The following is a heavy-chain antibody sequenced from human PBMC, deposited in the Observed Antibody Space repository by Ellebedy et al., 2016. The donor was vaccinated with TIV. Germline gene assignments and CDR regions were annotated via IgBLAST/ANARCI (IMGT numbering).Heavy chain of an antibody. D-gene: IGHD5-12*01. CDR1: GGSISSSSYY. V-gene: IGHV4-39*01. J-gene: IGHJ4*02. Sequence: SETLSLXCTVSGGSISSSSYYWGWIRQPPGKGLEWIGSIYYSGSTYYNPSLKSRVTISVDTSKNQFSLKLSSVTAADTAVYYCARIGYGEYFDYWGQGTLVTVSS. CDR2: IYYSGST. CDR3: ARIGYGEYFDY.